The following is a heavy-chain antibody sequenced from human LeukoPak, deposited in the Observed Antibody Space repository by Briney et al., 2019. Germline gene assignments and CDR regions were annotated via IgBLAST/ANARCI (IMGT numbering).Heavy chain of an antibody. CDR2: ISAGNGNT. CDR3: ARDSGSGSNDY. J-gene: IGHJ4*02. CDR1: GYTFTSYG. V-gene: IGHV1-18*01. Sequence: ASVKVSCKASGYTFTSYGISWVRQAPGQRLEWLGWISAGNGNTKYSQNFQGRVTFISNTSATTAFMELSSLRSEDAAVYYCARDSGSGSNDYWGQGTLVTVSS. D-gene: IGHD1-26*01.